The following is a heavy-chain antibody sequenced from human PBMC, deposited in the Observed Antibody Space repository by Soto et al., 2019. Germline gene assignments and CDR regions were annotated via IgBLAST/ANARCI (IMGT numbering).Heavy chain of an antibody. Sequence: ASVKVSCKASGYTFTSYYMHWVRQAPGQGLEWMGIINPSGGKTNYAQNLQGRVSMTTDTSTTTAYMELRSLRSDDTAVYYCARPYDSSQSPRFDYWGQGTLVTVSS. V-gene: IGHV1-46*01. CDR2: INPSGGKT. J-gene: IGHJ4*02. D-gene: IGHD3-22*01. CDR3: ARPYDSSQSPRFDY. CDR1: GYTFTSYY.